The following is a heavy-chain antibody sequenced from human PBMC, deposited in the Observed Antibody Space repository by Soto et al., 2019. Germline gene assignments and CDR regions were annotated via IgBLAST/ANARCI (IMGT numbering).Heavy chain of an antibody. V-gene: IGHV4-4*02. CDR1: GGSISTNNW. J-gene: IGHJ4*02. Sequence: QVQLQESGPGLVEPSGTLSLTCGVSGGSISTNNWWSWVRQSPGRGLEWIGEIYHSGSTNYNPSLKSRVTMSVDKSKNQFSLELTSVTAADTAVYYCAREKGAGTYMGFDYWGQGTVVTVSS. CDR2: IYHSGST. D-gene: IGHD3-10*01. CDR3: AREKGAGTYMGFDY.